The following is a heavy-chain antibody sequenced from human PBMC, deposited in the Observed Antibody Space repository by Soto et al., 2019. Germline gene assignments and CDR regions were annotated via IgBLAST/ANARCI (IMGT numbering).Heavy chain of an antibody. CDR1: GGSISSGDYY. Sequence: QVQLQESGPGLVKPSQTLSLTCTVSGGSISSGDYYWSWIRQPPGKGLEWIGYIYYSGSTYYNPSLTSQVTISVDTSKNQFSLKLSSVTAADTAVYYCARGCYDSSGYFAWYFDYWGQGTLVTVSS. CDR3: ARGCYDSSGYFAWYFDY. CDR2: IYYSGST. V-gene: IGHV4-30-4*01. D-gene: IGHD3-22*01. J-gene: IGHJ4*02.